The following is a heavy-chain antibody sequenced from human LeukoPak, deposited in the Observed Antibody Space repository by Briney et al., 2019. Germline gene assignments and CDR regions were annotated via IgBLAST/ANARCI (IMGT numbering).Heavy chain of an antibody. J-gene: IGHJ4*02. Sequence: GWSLRLSCAVSGFTFSDHYMDWVRQAPGKGREWVGRSRNRAKSYTTDYAASVKGRFTISRDDSKSTLYLQMNSLETEDTAVYYCSRDATGDHWGQGTLVSVSS. V-gene: IGHV3-72*01. CDR1: GFTFSDHY. CDR2: SRNRAKSYTT. CDR3: SRDATGDH.